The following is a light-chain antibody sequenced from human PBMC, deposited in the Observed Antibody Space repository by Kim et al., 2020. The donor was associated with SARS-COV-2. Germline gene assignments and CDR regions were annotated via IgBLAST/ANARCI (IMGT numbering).Light chain of an antibody. CDR3: QSYDSSNWV. Sequence: NFMLTQPHSVSESPGKTVTISCTRSSGSIASNYVQWYQQRPGSAPPTVIYEDNQRPSGVPDRFSGSIDSSSNSAPLTISGLKTEDEADYYCQSYDSSNWVFGGGTQLTVL. V-gene: IGLV6-57*04. CDR2: EDN. J-gene: IGLJ3*02. CDR1: SGSIASNY.